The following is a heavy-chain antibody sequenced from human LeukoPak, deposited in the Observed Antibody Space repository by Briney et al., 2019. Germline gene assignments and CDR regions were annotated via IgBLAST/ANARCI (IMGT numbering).Heavy chain of an antibody. CDR2: IYYSGGT. V-gene: IGHV4-39*01. CDR3: ARLEYYYQHRFDY. D-gene: IGHD3-10*01. CDR1: GGSISSSSYS. Sequence: SETLSLTCTVSGGSISSSSYSWGWIRQPPGKGLEWIGRIYYSGGTYYNPSLKSRVTISVDTSKNQFSLKLSSVTAADTAVYYCARLEYYYQHRFDYWGQGTLVTVSS. J-gene: IGHJ4*02.